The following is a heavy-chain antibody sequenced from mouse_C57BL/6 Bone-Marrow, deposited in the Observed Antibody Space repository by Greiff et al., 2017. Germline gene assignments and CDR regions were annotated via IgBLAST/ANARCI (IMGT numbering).Heavy chain of an antibody. CDR1: GYTFTSYW. CDR3: ARGYDGYMYYYAMED. CDR2: IDPSDSAT. J-gene: IGHJ4*01. Sequence: VHVKQPGAELVRPGSSVKLSCKASGYTFTSYWMHWVKQRPIQGLEWIGNIDPSDSATHYNQKFKDKATLTVDKSSSKTYMQLSSLTSEDSAVYYCARGYDGYMYYYAMEDWGQGTSVTGSS. V-gene: IGHV1-52*01. D-gene: IGHD2-3*01.